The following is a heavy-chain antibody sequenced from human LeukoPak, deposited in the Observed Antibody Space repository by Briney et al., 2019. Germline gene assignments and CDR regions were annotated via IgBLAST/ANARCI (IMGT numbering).Heavy chain of an antibody. CDR2: INPSGGTT. Sequence: ASVKVSCKTSGYTFTTYYMHWVRQAPGQGLEWMGLINPSGGTTNYPQKFQGRVTMTRDKSTSTFYMELSSLKSEDTAVYYCARQFAASGYFPFDYWGQGTLVTVSS. J-gene: IGHJ4*02. D-gene: IGHD6-13*01. V-gene: IGHV1-46*01. CDR3: ARQFAASGYFPFDY. CDR1: GYTFTTYY.